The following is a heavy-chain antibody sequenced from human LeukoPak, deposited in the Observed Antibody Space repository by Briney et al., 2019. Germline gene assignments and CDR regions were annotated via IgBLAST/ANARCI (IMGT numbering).Heavy chain of an antibody. J-gene: IGHJ4*02. D-gene: IGHD1-1*01. CDR2: IAGGDEST. V-gene: IGHV3-23*01. CDR3: ARGVYWSFDY. Sequence: GGSLRLSCAISGFIFNTNGMNWVRQSPGKGLEWLATIAGGDESTYYADSVKGRFALSRDNSKNTVFLHMNSLRVEDTAVYYCARGVYWSFDYWGQGTPVTVSS. CDR1: GFIFNTNG.